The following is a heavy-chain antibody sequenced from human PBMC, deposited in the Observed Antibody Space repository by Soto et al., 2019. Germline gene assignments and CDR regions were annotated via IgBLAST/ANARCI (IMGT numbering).Heavy chain of an antibody. J-gene: IGHJ5*02. CDR1: GGSISSGGYY. CDR2: IYYIGST. Sequence: QVQLQESGPGLVKPSQTLSLTCTVSGGSISSGGYYWNWIRQHPGKGLEWIGYIYYIGSTYYNPSLKSPVTILLDTSKNQFSLRLSSVTAADTAVYYCARSVFPWGQGTLVTVSS. CDR3: ARSVFP. V-gene: IGHV4-31*01.